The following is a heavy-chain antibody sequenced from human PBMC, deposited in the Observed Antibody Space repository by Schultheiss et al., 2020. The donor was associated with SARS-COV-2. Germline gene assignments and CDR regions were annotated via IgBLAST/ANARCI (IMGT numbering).Heavy chain of an antibody. CDR1: GFTFRSYA. CDR2: IYSGGST. J-gene: IGHJ6*02. CDR3: ARDRDGMDV. Sequence: GGSLRLSCAASGFTFRSYAMSWVRQAPGKGLEWVSVIYSGGSTYYADSVKGRFTISRDNSKNTLYLQMNSLRAEDTAVYYCARDRDGMDVWGQGTTVTVSS. V-gene: IGHV3-23*03. D-gene: IGHD3-10*01.